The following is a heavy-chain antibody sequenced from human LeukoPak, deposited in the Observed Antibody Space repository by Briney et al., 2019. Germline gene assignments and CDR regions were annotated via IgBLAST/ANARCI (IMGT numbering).Heavy chain of an antibody. D-gene: IGHD3-10*01. J-gene: IGHJ4*02. CDR2: ISAYNGNT. Sequence: ASVKVSCKASGYTFTSYGISWARQAPGQGLEWMGWISAYNGNTNYAQKLRGRVTMTTDTSTSTAYMELRSLRSDDTAVYYCARDTYGSGSYNFDYWGQGTLVTVSS. CDR3: ARDTYGSGSYNFDY. V-gene: IGHV1-18*01. CDR1: GYTFTSYG.